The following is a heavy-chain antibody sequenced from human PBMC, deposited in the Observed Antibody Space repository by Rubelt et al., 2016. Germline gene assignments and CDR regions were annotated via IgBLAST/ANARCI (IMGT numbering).Heavy chain of an antibody. J-gene: IGHJ4*02. Sequence: GFTFNTCAMHWVRQAPGKGLEWVAIISFGGTNKYYEDSVKGRFTISRDNSKNTLYLQMNSLRAEDTAVYYCHRLDPPGIPVAGTYDYWGQGTLVTVSS. CDR1: GFTFNTCA. V-gene: IGHV3-30*03. CDR3: HRLDPPGIPVAGTYDY. CDR2: ISFGGTNK. D-gene: IGHD6-19*01.